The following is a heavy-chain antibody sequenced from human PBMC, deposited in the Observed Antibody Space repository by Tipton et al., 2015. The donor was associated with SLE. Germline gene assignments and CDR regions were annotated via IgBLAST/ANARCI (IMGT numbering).Heavy chain of an antibody. CDR2: VSWNSDRF. J-gene: IGHJ4*02. D-gene: IGHD3-16*02. Sequence: SLRLSCVASGFMFDDYAIHWVRQPPGKGLEWVAGVSWNSDRFEYADSVRGRFTISRDNAKNSLSLQMNSLRAEDTALYYCAKGLYRESSSFLGDWGQGTQVTVSA. CDR3: AKGLYRESSSFLGD. V-gene: IGHV3-9*01. CDR1: GFMFDDYA.